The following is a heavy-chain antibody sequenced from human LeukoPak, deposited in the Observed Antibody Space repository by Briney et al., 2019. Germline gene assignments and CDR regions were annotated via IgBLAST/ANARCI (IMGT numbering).Heavy chain of an antibody. Sequence: SVKVSCKASGGTFSSYAISWVRQAPGQGLEWMGGIIPIFGTANYAQKFQGRVTITADESTSTAYMELSSLRSEDTAVYYCAGAYYYDSSGYFSWFDPWGQGTLVTVSS. CDR3: AGAYYYDSSGYFSWFDP. CDR2: IIPIFGTA. V-gene: IGHV1-69*13. J-gene: IGHJ5*02. CDR1: GGTFSSYA. D-gene: IGHD3-22*01.